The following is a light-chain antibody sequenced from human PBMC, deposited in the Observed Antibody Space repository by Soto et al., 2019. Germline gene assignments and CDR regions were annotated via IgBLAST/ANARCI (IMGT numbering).Light chain of an antibody. CDR3: QQYNNWPPYT. Sequence: EIVMTQSPATLSVSPGERATLSCRASQSVSSNLAWYQQKPGQAPRLLIYGASTRATGIPARFSGSGSGTELTLTISSLQSEDFAVYYCQQYNNWPPYTFCQGTKLAIK. CDR2: GAS. CDR1: QSVSSN. J-gene: IGKJ2*01. V-gene: IGKV3-15*01.